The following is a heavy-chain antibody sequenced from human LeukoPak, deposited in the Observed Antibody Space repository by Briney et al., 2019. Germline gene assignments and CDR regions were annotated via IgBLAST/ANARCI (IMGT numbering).Heavy chain of an antibody. Sequence: SSETLSLTCAVYGGSFSGYYWSWIRQPPGKGLEWIGEINYSGSTNYNPSLKSRVTISVDTSKNQFSLKLSSVTAADTAVYYCARGYQLLSIYYYGMDVWGQGTTVTVSS. CDR2: INYSGST. D-gene: IGHD2-2*01. V-gene: IGHV4-34*01. CDR3: ARGYQLLSIYYYGMDV. CDR1: GGSFSGYY. J-gene: IGHJ6*02.